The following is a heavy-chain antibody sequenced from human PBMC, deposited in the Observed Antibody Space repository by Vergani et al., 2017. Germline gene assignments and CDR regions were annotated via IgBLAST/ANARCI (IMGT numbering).Heavy chain of an antibody. D-gene: IGHD3-22*01. CDR1: GFTFSSYG. J-gene: IGHJ4*02. V-gene: IGHV3-48*01. CDR2: ISSSSSTI. CDR3: AGDMSTYYYASSGYYFDY. Sequence: VQLVESGGGVVQPGRSLRLSCAASGFTFSSYGMNWVRQAPGKGLEWVSYISSSSSTIYYADSVKGRFTISRDNAKNSLYLQMNSLRAEDTAVYYCAGDMSTYYYASSGYYFDYWGQGTLVTVSS.